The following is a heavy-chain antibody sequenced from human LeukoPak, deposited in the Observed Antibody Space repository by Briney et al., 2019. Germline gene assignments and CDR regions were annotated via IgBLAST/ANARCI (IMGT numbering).Heavy chain of an antibody. J-gene: IGHJ4*02. CDR2: IIPIFGTA. Sequence: SVKVSCKASGGTFSSYAISWVRQAPGQGLEWMGGIIPIFGTANYAQKFQGRVTITADESTSTAYMELRSLRSDDTAVYYCAREGEVGATYDYWGQGTLVTVSS. CDR1: GGTFSSYA. V-gene: IGHV1-69*13. CDR3: AREGEVGATYDY. D-gene: IGHD1-26*01.